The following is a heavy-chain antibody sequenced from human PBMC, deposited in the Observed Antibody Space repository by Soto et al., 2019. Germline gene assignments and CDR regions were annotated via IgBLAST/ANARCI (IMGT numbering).Heavy chain of an antibody. Sequence: QVQLVESGGGLVKPGGSLRLSCAASGFTVSDYNMGWIRQAPGKGLEWISYISGSGETKYYADSVKGRFTISRDNAKNSLFLQINSLRADDTAVYFCARDARRSDTSWLYVDYWGQGTQVTVSS. V-gene: IGHV3-11*01. D-gene: IGHD2-2*01. J-gene: IGHJ4*02. CDR3: ARDARRSDTSWLYVDY. CDR1: GFTVSDYN. CDR2: ISGSGETK.